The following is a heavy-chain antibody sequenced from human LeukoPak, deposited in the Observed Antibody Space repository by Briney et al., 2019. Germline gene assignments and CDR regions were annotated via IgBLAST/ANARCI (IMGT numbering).Heavy chain of an antibody. D-gene: IGHD3-22*01. V-gene: IGHV3-43*01. CDR1: GFTFEDYT. J-gene: IGHJ4*02. CDR3: VKDLSYESSGSFFDY. CDR2: ISWDGTT. Sequence: LGGSLRHSCAASGFTFEDYTMHWVRQAPGKTLEWVSLISWDGTTYYADSVKGRFTISRDNSKDSLYLQMDTLRSEDTAFYYCVKDLSYESSGSFFDYWGQGSLVSVS.